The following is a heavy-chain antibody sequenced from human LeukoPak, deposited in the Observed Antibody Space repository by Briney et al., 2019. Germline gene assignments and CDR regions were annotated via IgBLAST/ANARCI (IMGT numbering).Heavy chain of an antibody. CDR3: ARDISWNVDY. Sequence: ASVKVSCKTSGYTFTRFGIIWVRQGPGQGLEWVGWINAHDGHTNYAQRLQGRVTITMDTSTSTAYMEVRSLRFDDTAVYYCARDISWNVDYWAQGTLVTVSS. V-gene: IGHV1-18*01. CDR1: GYTFTRFG. CDR2: INAHDGHT. D-gene: IGHD1-1*01. J-gene: IGHJ4*02.